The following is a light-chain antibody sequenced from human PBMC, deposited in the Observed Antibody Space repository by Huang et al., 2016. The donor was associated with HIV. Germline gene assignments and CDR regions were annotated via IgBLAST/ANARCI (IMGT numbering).Light chain of an antibody. CDR2: AAS. CDR3: QQANSFPLT. Sequence: DIQMTQSPSSVTASVGDRVSITCRASQDISSWLVWYQQKPGHAPKFLIEAASTLQSGVPSRFRGSGSGTDFTLTINSLQPEDVATYYCQQANSFPLTFGQGTRLEI. CDR1: QDISSW. J-gene: IGKJ5*01. V-gene: IGKV1-12*01.